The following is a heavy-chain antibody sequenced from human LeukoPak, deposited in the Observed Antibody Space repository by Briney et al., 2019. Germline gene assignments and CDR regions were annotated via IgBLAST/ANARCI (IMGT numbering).Heavy chain of an antibody. V-gene: IGHV1-69*13. Sequence: SVKVSCKASGGTFSSYAISWVRQAPGQGLEWMGGIIPIFGTANYAQKFRGRVTITADESTSTAYMELSSLRSEDTAVYYCARGSPYYYDSSGYYNWFDPWGQGTLVTVSS. CDR1: GGTFSSYA. D-gene: IGHD3-22*01. J-gene: IGHJ5*02. CDR3: ARGSPYYYDSSGYYNWFDP. CDR2: IIPIFGTA.